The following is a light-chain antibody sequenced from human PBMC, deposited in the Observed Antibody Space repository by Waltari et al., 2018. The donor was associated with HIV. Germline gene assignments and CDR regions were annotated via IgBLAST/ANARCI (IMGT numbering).Light chain of an antibody. CDR1: SSNIGAPYD. Sequence: QSVLTQPPSVSGAPGQSITISCSGGSSNIGAPYDVHWYQQLPGRAPRLLIYADTRRPPGVSDRFSGSRSVTSASLAIACLQSEDEVDYYCQSYDSGLSGLVFGGGTRLTVL. CDR3: QSYDSGLSGLV. CDR2: ADT. J-gene: IGLJ3*02. V-gene: IGLV1-40*01.